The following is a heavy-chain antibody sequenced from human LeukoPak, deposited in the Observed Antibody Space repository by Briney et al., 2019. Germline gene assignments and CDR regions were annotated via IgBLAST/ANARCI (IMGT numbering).Heavy chain of an antibody. D-gene: IGHD4-17*01. V-gene: IGHV4-30-4*08. CDR1: GGSISSGDYY. J-gene: IGHJ6*03. CDR3: ARDDYGDPTGWYYYMDV. Sequence: PSETLSLTCTVSGGSISSGDYYWSWIRQPPGKGLEWIGYIYYSGSTYYNPSLKSRVTISVDTSKNQFSLKLSSVTAADTAVYYCARDDYGDPTGWYYYMDVWGKGTTVTVSS. CDR2: IYYSGST.